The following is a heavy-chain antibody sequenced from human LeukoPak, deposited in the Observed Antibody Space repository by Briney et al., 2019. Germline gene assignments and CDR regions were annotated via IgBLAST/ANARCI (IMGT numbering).Heavy chain of an antibody. Sequence: PSETLSLTCAVYGGSFSGYYWSWIRQPLGKGLEWIGEINHSGSTNYNPSLKSRVTISVDTSKNQFSLKLSSVTAADTAVYYCARAKTYYYDSSGYRRYYFDYWGQGTLVTVSS. V-gene: IGHV4-34*01. J-gene: IGHJ4*02. D-gene: IGHD3-22*01. CDR3: ARAKTYYYDSSGYRRYYFDY. CDR2: INHSGST. CDR1: GGSFSGYY.